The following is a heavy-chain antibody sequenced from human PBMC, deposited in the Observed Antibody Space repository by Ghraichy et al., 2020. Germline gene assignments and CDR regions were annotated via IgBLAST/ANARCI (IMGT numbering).Heavy chain of an antibody. J-gene: IGHJ3*02. CDR3: ARGLIGIDI. CDR2: IKQDGSEK. CDR1: GFTFSNYW. D-gene: IGHD1-26*01. V-gene: IGHV3-7*01. Sequence: GEALNISCAASGFTFSNYWMTWVRQAPGKGLEWLANIKQDGSEKYYVDSVKGRLTISRDNAKNLLYLQMSNLRGDDTAVYYCARGLIGIDIWGQGTMVIVSS.